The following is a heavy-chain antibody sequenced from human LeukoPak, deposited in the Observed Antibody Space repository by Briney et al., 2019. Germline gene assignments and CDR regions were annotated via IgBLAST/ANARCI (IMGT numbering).Heavy chain of an antibody. CDR3: AELGITMIGGV. J-gene: IGHJ6*04. Sequence: GGSLRLSCAASGFTFSDYWMHWVRQAPGKGLVYVSRINNDGSSTNHADSVKGRFTISRDNAKNMLYLQMNSLTVEDTAMYYCAELGITMIGGVWGKGTTVTISS. V-gene: IGHV3-74*01. CDR1: GFTFSDYW. CDR2: INNDGSST. D-gene: IGHD3-10*02.